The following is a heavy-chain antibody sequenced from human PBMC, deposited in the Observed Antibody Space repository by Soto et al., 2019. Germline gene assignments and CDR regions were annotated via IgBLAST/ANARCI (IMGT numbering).Heavy chain of an antibody. J-gene: IGHJ6*02. CDR2: ISGSGGST. CDR3: AKAESMVRGGGDV. V-gene: IGHV3-23*01. Sequence: EVQLLESGGGLVQPGGSLRLSCAASGFTFSSYAMSWVRQAPGKGLEWVSAISGSGGSTYYADSVKGRFTISRDNSKNTRYLQMNSLRAEDTAVYYCAKAESMVRGGGDVWGQGTTFTVSS. CDR1: GFTFSSYA. D-gene: IGHD3-10*01.